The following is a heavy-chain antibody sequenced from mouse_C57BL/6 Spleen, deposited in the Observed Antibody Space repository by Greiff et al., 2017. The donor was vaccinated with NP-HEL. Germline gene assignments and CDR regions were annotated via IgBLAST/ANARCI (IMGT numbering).Heavy chain of an antibody. CDR3: ARVGLWPYYYAMDY. J-gene: IGHJ4*01. CDR2: ISSGSSTI. CDR1: GFTFSDYG. D-gene: IGHD1-1*02. V-gene: IGHV5-17*01. Sequence: EVKLMESGGGLVKPGGSLKLSCAASGFTFSDYGMHWVRQAPEKGLEWVAYISSGSSTIYYADTVKGRFTISRDNAKNTLFLQMTSLRSEDTAMYYCARVGLWPYYYAMDYWGQGTSVTVSS.